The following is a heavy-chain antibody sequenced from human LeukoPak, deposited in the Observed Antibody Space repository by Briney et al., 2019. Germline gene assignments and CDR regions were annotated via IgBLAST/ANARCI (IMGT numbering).Heavy chain of an antibody. D-gene: IGHD6-19*01. CDR3: AREKSSGWYPYYYYYGMDV. CDR2: IIPIFGTA. CDR1: GGTFSSYA. Sequence: ASVKVSCKASGGTFSSYAISWVRQAPGQGLEWMGGIIPIFGTANYAQKFQGRVTITADESTSTAYMELSSLRSDDTAVYYCAREKSSGWYPYYYYYGMDVWGQGTTVTVSS. V-gene: IGHV1-69*13. J-gene: IGHJ6*02.